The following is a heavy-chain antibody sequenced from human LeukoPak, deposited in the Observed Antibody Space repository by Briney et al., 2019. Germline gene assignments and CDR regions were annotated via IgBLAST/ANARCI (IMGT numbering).Heavy chain of an antibody. V-gene: IGHV1-69*04. CDR2: IIPILGIA. CDR1: GGTFSSYA. CDR3: ASDHIVVVTAINYYYYYGMDV. D-gene: IGHD2-21*02. Sequence: ASVKVSCKASGGTFSSYAISWVRQAPGQGLEWMGRIIPILGIANYAQKFQGRVTITADKSTSTAYMELSSLRSEDTAVYYCASDHIVVVTAINYYYYYGMDVWGQGTTVTVSS. J-gene: IGHJ6*02.